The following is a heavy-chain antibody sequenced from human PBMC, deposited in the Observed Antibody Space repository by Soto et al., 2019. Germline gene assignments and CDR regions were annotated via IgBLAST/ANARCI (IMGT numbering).Heavy chain of an antibody. CDR3: ARGLSTGPGSGYSLDN. D-gene: IGHD3-22*01. J-gene: IGHJ4*02. V-gene: IGHV4-59*12. CDR1: GGSISSYY. Sequence: SETLSLTCTVSGGSISSYYWSWIRQPPGKGLEWIGYIYYSGSTNYNPSLKSRVTISLDTSKNQFSLKLTSVTAADTAVYYCARGLSTGPGSGYSLDNWGPGTLVTVSS. CDR2: IYYSGST.